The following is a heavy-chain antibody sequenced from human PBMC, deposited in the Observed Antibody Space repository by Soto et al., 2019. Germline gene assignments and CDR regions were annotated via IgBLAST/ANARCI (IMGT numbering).Heavy chain of an antibody. CDR2: IYHSGST. Sequence: PSETLSLTCAVSGGSISSGGYSWSWIRQPPGKGLEWIGYIYHSGSTYYNPSLKSRVTISVDTSKNQFSLKLSSVTAADTAVYYCARGSGEYSSSRPVSWGQGTLVTVSS. CDR3: ARGSGEYSSSRPVS. V-gene: IGHV4-30-2*01. CDR1: GGSISSGGYS. J-gene: IGHJ4*02. D-gene: IGHD6-6*01.